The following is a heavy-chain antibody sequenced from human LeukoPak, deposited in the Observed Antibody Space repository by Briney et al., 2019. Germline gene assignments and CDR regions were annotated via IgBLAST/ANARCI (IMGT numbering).Heavy chain of an antibody. V-gene: IGHV4-59*01. CDR3: ARDGPPRYRGYLQSRYYMDV. Sequence: PSETLSLTCTVSGGSISSYYWSWIRQPPGKGLEWIGYIYYSGSTNYNPSLKSRVTISVDTSKNQFSLKLSSVTAADTAVYYCARDGPPRYRGYLQSRYYMDVWGKGTTVTVSS. D-gene: IGHD5-12*01. CDR1: GGSISSYY. CDR2: IYYSGST. J-gene: IGHJ6*03.